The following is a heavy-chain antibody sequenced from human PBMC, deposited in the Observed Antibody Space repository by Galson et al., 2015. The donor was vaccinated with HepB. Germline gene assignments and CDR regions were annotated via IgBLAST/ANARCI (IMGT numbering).Heavy chain of an antibody. J-gene: IGHJ4*02. CDR2: IIPILGIA. Sequence: SVKVSCKASGGTFSSYTISWVRQAPGQGLEWMGRIIPILGIANYAQKFQGRVTITADKSTSTAYMELSSLRSENTAVYYCARDSKSVLGNDWGQGTLVTVSS. V-gene: IGHV1-69*04. CDR3: ARDSKSVLGND. CDR1: GGTFSSYT. D-gene: IGHD4/OR15-4a*01.